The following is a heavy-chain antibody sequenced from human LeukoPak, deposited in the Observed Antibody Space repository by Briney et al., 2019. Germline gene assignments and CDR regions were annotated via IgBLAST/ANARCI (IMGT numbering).Heavy chain of an antibody. CDR1: GFTFSTYG. Sequence: GGSLRLSCAASGFTFSTYGMHWVRQAPGKGLEWVAFIRYDGSDKYYADSVKGRFTISRDNSKNTLYLQMNSLRVEDTAVYYCAKGWAIDYWGQGTLVTVSS. V-gene: IGHV3-30*02. J-gene: IGHJ4*02. CDR3: AKGWAIDY. CDR2: IRYDGSDK. D-gene: IGHD3-16*01.